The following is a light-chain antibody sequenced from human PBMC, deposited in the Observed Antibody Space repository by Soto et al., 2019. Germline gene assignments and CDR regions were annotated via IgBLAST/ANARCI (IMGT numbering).Light chain of an antibody. CDR3: CSYTTSSTYV. CDR1: INDVGGYDY. J-gene: IGLJ1*01. Sequence: QSALTQPASVSGSPGQSITISCTGTINDVGGYDYVSWYQQHPGKAPKVMIYDVSNRPSGVSNRFSDSKSGNTTSLTISGLQAEDDADYYCCSYTTSSTYVFGLGTKLTVL. V-gene: IGLV2-14*01. CDR2: DVS.